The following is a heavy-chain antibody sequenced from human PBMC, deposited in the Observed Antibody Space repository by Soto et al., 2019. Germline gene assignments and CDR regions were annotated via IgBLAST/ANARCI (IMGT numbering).Heavy chain of an antibody. V-gene: IGHV4-59*08. CDR1: GGSISSYY. D-gene: IGHD2-2*02. J-gene: IGHJ6*02. CDR3: ASPLTYCISTSCYKRGYYGMDV. Sequence: PSETLSLTCTVSGGSISSYYWSWIRQPPGKGLEWFGYTHYSGSTNYNPSLKSRVTISVDTSKNQFSLKLSSVTAADTAVYYCASPLTYCISTSCYKRGYYGMDVWGQGTTVTV. CDR2: THYSGST.